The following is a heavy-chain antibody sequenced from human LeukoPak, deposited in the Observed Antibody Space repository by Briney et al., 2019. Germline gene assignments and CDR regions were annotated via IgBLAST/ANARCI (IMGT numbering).Heavy chain of an antibody. CDR3: GRDGYYYDSSGYWWDV. CDR2: IYTSGST. Sequence: PSETLSLTCTVSGGSISSYYWSWIRQPAGKGLEWIGRIYTSGSTNYNPSLKSRVTMSVDTSKNQFSLKLSSVTAADTAVYYYGRDGYYYDSSGYWWDVWGQETTVTVSS. J-gene: IGHJ6*02. D-gene: IGHD3-22*01. CDR1: GGSISSYY. V-gene: IGHV4-4*07.